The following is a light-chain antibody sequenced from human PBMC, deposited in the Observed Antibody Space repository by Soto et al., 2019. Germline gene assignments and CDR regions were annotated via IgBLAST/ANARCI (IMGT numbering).Light chain of an antibody. Sequence: ELVMTQSPAPLSVSPAARATLSCRASQRVCSNLAWYQQQPGQAPRLLLYGASTRATGIPARCSGSGSGTEFTLTISSLQSEDFAVDYCQQYNIWPPRWTFGQGTKVEIK. CDR3: QQYNIWPPRWT. CDR2: GAS. V-gene: IGKV3-15*01. J-gene: IGKJ1*01. CDR1: QRVCSN.